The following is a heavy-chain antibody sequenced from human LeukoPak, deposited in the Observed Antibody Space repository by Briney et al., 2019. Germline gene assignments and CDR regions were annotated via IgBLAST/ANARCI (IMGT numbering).Heavy chain of an antibody. Sequence: SETLSLTCTVSGGSISSYYWSWIRQPAGKGLEWIGRIYTSGSTNYNPSLKSRVTISVDTSKNQFSLKLSSVTAADTAVYYCARVKVLGFWSGFDYWGQGTLVTVSS. J-gene: IGHJ4*02. CDR2: IYTSGST. D-gene: IGHD3-3*01. CDR3: ARVKVLGFWSGFDY. V-gene: IGHV4-4*07. CDR1: GGSISSYY.